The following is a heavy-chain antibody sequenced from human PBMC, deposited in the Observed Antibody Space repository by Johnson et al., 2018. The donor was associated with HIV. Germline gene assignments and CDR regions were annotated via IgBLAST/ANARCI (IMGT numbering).Heavy chain of an antibody. Sequence: VQLVESGGGVVQPGGSLRLSCAASGFTFSSYGMHWVRQAPGKGLEWVAFIRYDGNNKYYADSVKGRFTISRDNSKNPLYLQMKSLRAEDTAVSYCAKESKWDSRTPQAFDIWGQGTMVTVSS. J-gene: IGHJ3*02. CDR2: IRYDGNNK. CDR3: AKESKWDSRTPQAFDI. V-gene: IGHV3-30*02. D-gene: IGHD1-26*01. CDR1: GFTFSSYG.